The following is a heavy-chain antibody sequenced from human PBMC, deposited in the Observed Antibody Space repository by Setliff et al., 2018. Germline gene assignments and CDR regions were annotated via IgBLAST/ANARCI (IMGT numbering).Heavy chain of an antibody. CDR3: AGGKTFFGAFIRAFDI. J-gene: IGHJ3*02. CDR2: IYYSGNT. Sequence: PSETLSLTCSVSGGSIDSHDWSWIRQPPGKGLEWIGSIYYSGNTNYNPSLKRRVTISIDTSKNQFSLKLSSVTAADTAVYHCAGGKTFFGAFIRAFDIWGQGRMVTVSS. CDR1: GGSIDSHD. V-gene: IGHV4-59*11. D-gene: IGHD3-3*01.